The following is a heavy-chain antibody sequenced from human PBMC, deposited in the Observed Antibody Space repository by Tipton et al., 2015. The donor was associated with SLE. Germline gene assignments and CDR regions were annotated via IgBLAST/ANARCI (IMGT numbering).Heavy chain of an antibody. Sequence: TLSLTCTVSGGSISSYYWSWIRQPPGKGLEWIGHIYYSGSTNYNPSLKSRVTISVDTSKNQFSLKLSSVTAADTAVYYCARGDTMIVVVTPGAFDIWGQGTMVTVSS. CDR3: ARGDTMIVVVTPGAFDI. CDR2: IYYSGST. V-gene: IGHV4-59*01. D-gene: IGHD3-22*01. J-gene: IGHJ3*02. CDR1: GGSISSYY.